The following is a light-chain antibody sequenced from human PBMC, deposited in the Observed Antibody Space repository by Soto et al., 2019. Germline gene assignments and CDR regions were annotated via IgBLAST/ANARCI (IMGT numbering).Light chain of an antibody. J-gene: IGKJ1*01. CDR1: QSVSSSS. Sequence: EIVLTQSPCTLSLSPGERATLSCRASQSVSSSSLAWYQQRPGQAPRLLIYGASNRATGIPDRFSGSGSGTDFTLTISRLEPEDFAVYYCQQYGSSGTFGQGTKVDI. CDR3: QQYGSSGT. V-gene: IGKV3-20*01. CDR2: GAS.